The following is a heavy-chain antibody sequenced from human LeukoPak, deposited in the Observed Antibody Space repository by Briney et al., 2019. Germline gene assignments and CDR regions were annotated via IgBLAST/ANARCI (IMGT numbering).Heavy chain of an antibody. CDR1: GGSISSSNW. V-gene: IGHV4-4*02. J-gene: IGHJ4*02. CDR3: ARVTWIGALRAFDY. Sequence: PSETLSLTCAVSGGSISSSNWWSWVRQPPGKGLEWIGEIYHSGSTNYNPSLKSRVTISVDKSKNQFSLKLSSVTAADTAVYYCARVTWIGALRAFDYWGQGTLVTVSS. CDR2: IYHSGST. D-gene: IGHD2-2*03.